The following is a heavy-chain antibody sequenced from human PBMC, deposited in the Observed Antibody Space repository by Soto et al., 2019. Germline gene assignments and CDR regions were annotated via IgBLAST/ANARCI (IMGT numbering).Heavy chain of an antibody. CDR1: GYTFTSYG. D-gene: IGHD3-22*01. J-gene: IGHJ5*02. V-gene: IGHV1-18*01. CDR2: ISAYNGNT. Sequence: ASVKVSCKASGYTFTSYGISWVRQAPGQGLDWMGWISAYNGNTNYAQKLQGRVTMTTDTSTSTAYMELRSLRSDDTAVYYCARIYYYDSSGPTGWFAPWGQGTLVTVSS. CDR3: ARIYYYDSSGPTGWFAP.